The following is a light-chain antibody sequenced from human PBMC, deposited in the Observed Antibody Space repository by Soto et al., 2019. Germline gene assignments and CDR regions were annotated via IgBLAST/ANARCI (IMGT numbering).Light chain of an antibody. Sequence: EIVMTQSPATLSVSPGEIATLSCRASQSINSKLAWYQQKPGQAPRLLIYDTSTRATGIPARFSGSGSGTDLTLTISSLEPEDFAVYYCQQRSTWPRWTFGQGTKVEIK. V-gene: IGKV3-11*01. CDR2: DTS. J-gene: IGKJ1*01. CDR1: QSINSK. CDR3: QQRSTWPRWT.